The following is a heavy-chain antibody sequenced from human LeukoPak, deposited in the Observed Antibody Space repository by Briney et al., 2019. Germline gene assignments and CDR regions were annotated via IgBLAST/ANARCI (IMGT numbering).Heavy chain of an antibody. CDR2: IYTSGST. D-gene: IGHD6-6*01. J-gene: IGHJ2*01. CDR3: ARGSARAFRWYFDL. Sequence: SQTLSLTCTASGGSISSGSYYWSWIRQPAGKGLEWIGRIYTSGSTNYNPSLKSRVTISVDTSKNQFSLKLSSVTAADTAVYYCARGSARAFRWYFDLWGRGTLVTVSS. V-gene: IGHV4-61*02. CDR1: GGSISSGSYY.